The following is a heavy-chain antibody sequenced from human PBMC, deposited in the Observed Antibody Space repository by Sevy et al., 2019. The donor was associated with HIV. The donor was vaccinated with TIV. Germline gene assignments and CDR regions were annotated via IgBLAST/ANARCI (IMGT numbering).Heavy chain of an antibody. V-gene: IGHV3-23*01. CDR2: ISGSGGST. CDR3: AKDLIAVAGTPNWFDP. D-gene: IGHD6-19*01. CDR1: GFTFSSYA. Sequence: GESLKISCAASGFTFSSYAMSWVRQAPGKGLEWVSAISGSGGSTYYADSVKGRFTISRDNSKNTLYLQMNSLRAEDTAVYYCAKDLIAVAGTPNWFDPWGQGTLVTVSS. J-gene: IGHJ5*02.